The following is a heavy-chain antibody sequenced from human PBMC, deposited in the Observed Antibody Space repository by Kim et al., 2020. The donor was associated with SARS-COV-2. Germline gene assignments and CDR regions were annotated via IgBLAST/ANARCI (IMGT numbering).Heavy chain of an antibody. V-gene: IGHV3-13*01. D-gene: IGHD5-18*01. J-gene: IGHJ6*03. CDR3: ARADSYGSYYYYMDV. Sequence: PGSVKGRLTISRENAKNSLYLQMNRLRAGDTAVYYCARADSYGSYYYYMDVWGKGTTVTVSS.